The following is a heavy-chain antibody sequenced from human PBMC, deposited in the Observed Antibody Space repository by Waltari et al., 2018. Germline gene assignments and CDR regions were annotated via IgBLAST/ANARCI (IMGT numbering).Heavy chain of an antibody. CDR2: IYTSGST. D-gene: IGHD1-20*01. J-gene: IGHJ4*02. Sequence: QVQLQESGPGLVKPSQTLSLTCTVSGGSIRSGSYYWRWIRQPAGKGLEWIGRIYTSGSTNYNPSLKSRVTISVDTSKNQFSLKLSSVTAADTAVYYCAREGITGTTGSGYWGQGTLVTVSS. CDR3: AREGITGTTGSGY. CDR1: GGSIRSGSYY. V-gene: IGHV4-61*02.